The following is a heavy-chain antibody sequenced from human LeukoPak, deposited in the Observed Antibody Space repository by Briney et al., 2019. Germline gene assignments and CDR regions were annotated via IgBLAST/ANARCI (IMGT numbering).Heavy chain of an antibody. CDR1: GFTFSNAW. CDR2: IKSKTDGGTT. J-gene: IGHJ4*02. Sequence: GGSLGLSCAASGFTFSNAWMSWVRQAPGKGLEWVGRIKSKTDGGTTDYAAPVKGRFTISRDDSKNTLYLQMNSLKTEDTAVYYCTTLAYYDSSLMDYWGQGTLVTVS. CDR3: TTLAYYDSSLMDY. D-gene: IGHD3-22*01. V-gene: IGHV3-15*01.